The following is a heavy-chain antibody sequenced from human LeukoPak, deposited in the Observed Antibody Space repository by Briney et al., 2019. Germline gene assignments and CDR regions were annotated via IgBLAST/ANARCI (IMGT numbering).Heavy chain of an antibody. Sequence: GASVKVSCKASGFTFTSSAMQWVRQARGQRLEWIGWIVVGSGNTNYAQKFQERVTITRDMSTSTAYMELSSLRSEDTAVYYCAAFYDSSGYTFDYRGQGTLVTVSS. CDR3: AAFYDSSGYTFDY. CDR1: GFTFTSSA. J-gene: IGHJ4*02. D-gene: IGHD3-22*01. V-gene: IGHV1-58*02. CDR2: IVVGSGNT.